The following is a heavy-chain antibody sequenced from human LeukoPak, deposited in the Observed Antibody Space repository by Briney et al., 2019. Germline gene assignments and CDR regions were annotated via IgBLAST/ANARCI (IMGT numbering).Heavy chain of an antibody. CDR3: ARLHGIMIFGVVYYYYYGMDV. D-gene: IGHD3-3*01. CDR1: GGSISSSSYY. V-gene: IGHV4-39*01. Sequence: SETLSLTCTVSGGSISSSSYYWGWIRQPPGKGLEWIGSIYYSGSTYYNPSLKSRVTISVDTSKNQFSLKLSSVTAADTAVYYCARLHGIMIFGVVYYYYYGMDVWGQGTTVTVSS. CDR2: IYYSGST. J-gene: IGHJ6*02.